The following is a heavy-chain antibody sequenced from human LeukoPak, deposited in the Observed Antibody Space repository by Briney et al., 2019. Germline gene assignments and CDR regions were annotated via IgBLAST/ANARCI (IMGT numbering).Heavy chain of an antibody. J-gene: IGHJ4*02. D-gene: IGHD3-22*01. CDR3: STDYYVSSGYYRFDY. CDR1: GFTFSNAW. CDR2: IKSKSDGGTT. Sequence: GGSLRLSCAASGFTFSNAWMSWVRQAPGKGLEWVGRIKSKSDGGTTDYATAVKGRFTISRDDSKNRFYLQMNSLKTEDTAVYYCSTDYYVSSGYYRFDYWGQRTLVTVFS. V-gene: IGHV3-15*01.